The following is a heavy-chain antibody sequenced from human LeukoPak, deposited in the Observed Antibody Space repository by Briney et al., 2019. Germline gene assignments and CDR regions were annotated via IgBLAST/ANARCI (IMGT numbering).Heavy chain of an antibody. CDR3: ARGLGAAAAPDY. Sequence: VASVKVSCKASGYTFTSYDLNWVRHATGQGLEWMGWMNPNSGNTGYAQKFQGRVTMTRNTSISTAYMELSSLRSEDTAVYYCARGLGAAAAPDYWGQGTLVTVSS. CDR2: MNPNSGNT. CDR1: GYTFTSYD. V-gene: IGHV1-8*01. J-gene: IGHJ4*02. D-gene: IGHD6-13*01.